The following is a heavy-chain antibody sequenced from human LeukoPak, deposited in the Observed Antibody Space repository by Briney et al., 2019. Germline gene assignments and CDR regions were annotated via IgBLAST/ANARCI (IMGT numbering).Heavy chain of an antibody. V-gene: IGHV3-23*01. CDR2: ISGSGGST. Sequence: GGSLRLSCAASGFTFSSYAMSWVRQAPGKGLGWVSAISGSGGSTYYADSVKGRFTISRDNSKNTLYLQMNSLRAEDTAVYYCARSSLATSDPFDYWGQGTLVTVSS. J-gene: IGHJ4*02. CDR3: ARSSLATSDPFDY. CDR1: GFTFSSYA.